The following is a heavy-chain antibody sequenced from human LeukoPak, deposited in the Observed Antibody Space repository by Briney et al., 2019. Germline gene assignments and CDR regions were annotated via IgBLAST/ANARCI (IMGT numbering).Heavy chain of an antibody. D-gene: IGHD2-2*02. CDR3: ARDATYQLLYAYY. Sequence: SVKVSCKASRGTFSSYAISWVRQAPGQGLEWMGGIIPIFGTANYAQKFQGRVTITADESTSTAYMELSSLRSEDTAVYYCARDATYQLLYAYYWGQGTLVTVSS. V-gene: IGHV1-69*13. CDR1: RGTFSSYA. J-gene: IGHJ4*02. CDR2: IIPIFGTA.